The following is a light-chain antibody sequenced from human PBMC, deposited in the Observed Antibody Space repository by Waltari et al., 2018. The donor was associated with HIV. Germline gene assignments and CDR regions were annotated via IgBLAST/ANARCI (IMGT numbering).Light chain of an antibody. Sequence: QSALTQPASASQSPGPATTIPCTGPRSDAARYTLVSWYQQHPGKAPKPMIYEVTKRPSGVSNRSSGSKSGNTASLTSSGLQAEDEGDYHCCSYAGTSILVFGGGTKLTVL. CDR2: EVT. V-gene: IGLV2-23*02. CDR1: RSDAARYTL. J-gene: IGLJ3*02. CDR3: CSYAGTSILV.